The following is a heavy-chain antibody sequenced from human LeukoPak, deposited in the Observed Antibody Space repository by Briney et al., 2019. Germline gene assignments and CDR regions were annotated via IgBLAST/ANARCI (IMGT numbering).Heavy chain of an antibody. CDR3: ARCANDVRSGLRYYYCGLDV. CDR2: INSRGTTI. Sequence: PGGSLRLSCAASGFTFSSYEMNWVRQAPGKGPEWVSYINSRGTTIYYADSVKGRLTISRDNAKNSLYLQLNSLSAEDTAVYYCARCANDVRSGLRYYYCGLDVWGQGTTVTVSS. CDR1: GFTFSSYE. V-gene: IGHV3-48*03. D-gene: IGHD1-1*01. J-gene: IGHJ6*02.